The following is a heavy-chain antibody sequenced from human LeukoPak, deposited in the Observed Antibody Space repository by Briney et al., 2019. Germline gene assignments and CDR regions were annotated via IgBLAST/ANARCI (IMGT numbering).Heavy chain of an antibody. Sequence: AGGSLRLSWAASGFSVSDAYMSWVRQTPGKRREWIGRIISKSDGGTTDYAAPVKDRFIISRDDSKGTLYLQLNSLRTDDTAVYYCLAQYYFDYWGRGTLVTVSS. CDR3: LAQYYFDY. J-gene: IGHJ4*02. CDR1: GFSVSDAY. CDR2: IISKSDGGTT. V-gene: IGHV3-15*01. D-gene: IGHD5-24*01.